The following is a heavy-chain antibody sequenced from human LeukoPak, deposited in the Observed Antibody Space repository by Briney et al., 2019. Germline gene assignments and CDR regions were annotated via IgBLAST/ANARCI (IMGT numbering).Heavy chain of an antibody. V-gene: IGHV4-4*02. Sequence: PSGTLSLTCAVSGGSISSSNWWSWVRQPPGKGLEWIGEIYHSGSTYYNPFLKSRVTISVDTSKNQFSLKLSSVTAADTAVYYCAGERGEEYSSGWYKRNYFDNWGQGIRVTVSS. CDR2: IYHSGST. D-gene: IGHD6-19*01. CDR3: AGERGEEYSSGWYKRNYFDN. CDR1: GGSISSSNW. J-gene: IGHJ4*02.